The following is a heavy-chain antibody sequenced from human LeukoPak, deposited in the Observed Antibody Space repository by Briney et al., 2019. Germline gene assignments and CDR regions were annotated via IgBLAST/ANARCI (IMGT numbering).Heavy chain of an antibody. CDR1: GFTFSSYA. Sequence: GGSLRLSCAASGFTFSSYAMSWVRQAPGKGLEWVSAISGSGGSTYYADSVKGRFTISRDNSKNTLYLQMNSLRAEDTAVYYCAKDRWPAGMVRGVPNWFDPWGQGTLVTVSS. CDR3: AKDRWPAGMVRGVPNWFDP. J-gene: IGHJ5*02. CDR2: ISGSGGST. D-gene: IGHD3-10*01. V-gene: IGHV3-23*01.